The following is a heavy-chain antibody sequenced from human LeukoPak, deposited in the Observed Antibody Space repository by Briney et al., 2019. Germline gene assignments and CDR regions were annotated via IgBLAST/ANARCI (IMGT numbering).Heavy chain of an antibody. J-gene: IGHJ4*02. CDR3: AKKLQYYDFWSGYWEVSNFDY. CDR2: ISSTGGST. CDR1: GFTFSSYA. V-gene: IGHV3-23*01. D-gene: IGHD3-3*01. Sequence: GGSLRLSCAASGFTFSSYAMSWVRQAPGKGLEWVSAISSTGGSTYYADSVKGRFTISRDNSKNTLYLQMNSLRAEDTAVYYCAKKLQYYDFWSGYWEVSNFDYWGQGTLVTVSS.